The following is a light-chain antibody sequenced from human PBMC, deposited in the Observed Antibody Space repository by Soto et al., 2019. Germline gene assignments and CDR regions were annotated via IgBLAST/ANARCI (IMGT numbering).Light chain of an antibody. CDR3: SSYTSSHTRV. V-gene: IGLV2-14*01. CDR2: DVS. Sequence: QSALTQPASVSGSPGQSIAISCTGTSSDVGGYNYVSWYQQHPGKAPKLMIYDVSNRPSGVSNRFSGSKSGNTASLTISGLQGEDEADYYCSSYTSSHTRVFGGGTQLTVL. J-gene: IGLJ2*01. CDR1: SSDVGGYNY.